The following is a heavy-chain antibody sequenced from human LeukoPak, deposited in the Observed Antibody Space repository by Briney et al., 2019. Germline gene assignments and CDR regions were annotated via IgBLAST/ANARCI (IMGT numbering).Heavy chain of an antibody. CDR2: ISSSGSTI. Sequence: SGGSLRLSCAASGFTFSDYYMSWIRQAPGKGLEWVSYISSSGSTIYYADSVKGRFTISRDNAKNSLYLQMNSLRAEDTAVYYCARDLAIAVVGTWTGWFDPWGQGTLVTVSS. V-gene: IGHV3-11*04. J-gene: IGHJ5*02. CDR3: ARDLAIAVVGTWTGWFDP. D-gene: IGHD6-19*01. CDR1: GFTFSDYY.